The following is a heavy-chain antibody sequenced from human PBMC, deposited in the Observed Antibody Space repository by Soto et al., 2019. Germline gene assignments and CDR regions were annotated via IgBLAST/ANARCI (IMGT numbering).Heavy chain of an antibody. CDR3: ARGKGTHRY. V-gene: IGHV4-59*01. Sequence: PSETLSLTCSVSGVSLTSYYWSWIRQTPGKTLEWIGCIFYNGTTNYNPSLKSRVTISLDMSKNQFSLKLKSVSAEDTALYYCARGKGTHRYWGPGPLVTVSS. CDR1: GVSLTSYY. J-gene: IGHJ4*02. CDR2: IFYNGTT. D-gene: IGHD3-10*01.